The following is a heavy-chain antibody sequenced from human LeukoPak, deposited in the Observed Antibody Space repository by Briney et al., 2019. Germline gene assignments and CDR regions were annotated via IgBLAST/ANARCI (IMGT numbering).Heavy chain of an antibody. CDR1: GGSASSGSYY. J-gene: IGHJ4*02. D-gene: IGHD5-18*01. CDR2: IYYSGST. Sequence: NSSETLSLTCTVSGGSASSGSYYWSWIRQPPGKGLEWIGYIYYSGSTNYNPSLKSRVTISVDTSKNQFSLKLSSVTVPDTAVYYCAREQVVQLWLRIFDYWGQGTLVTVSS. V-gene: IGHV4-61*01. CDR3: AREQVVQLWLRIFDY.